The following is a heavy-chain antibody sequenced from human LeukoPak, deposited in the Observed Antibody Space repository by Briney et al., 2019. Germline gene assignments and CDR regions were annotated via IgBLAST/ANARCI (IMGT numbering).Heavy chain of an antibody. J-gene: IGHJ3*02. D-gene: IGHD1-7*01. CDR2: ISAYNGNT. V-gene: IGHV1-18*04. CDR1: GYTFSTYG. Sequence: GASVKVSCKAAGYTFSTYGIAWVRQARGQGLERMGWISAYNGNTNYAQRLQGRVTMTTDTSTNTAYMELRSLRSDDTAVYYCARASGITGTSRTSDDAFDIWGQGTMVTVSS. CDR3: ARASGITGTSRTSDDAFDI.